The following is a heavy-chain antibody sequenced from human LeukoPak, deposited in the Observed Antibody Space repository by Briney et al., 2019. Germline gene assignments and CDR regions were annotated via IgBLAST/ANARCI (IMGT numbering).Heavy chain of an antibody. Sequence: ASVKVSCKASGGTFSSYAISWVRQAPGQGLEWMGWISAYNGNTNYAQKLQGRVTITTDEPTSTAYMEQRSVRSEDTVVYYCARGAWCIAAGYYMDVWGKGTTVTVSS. V-gene: IGHV1-18*01. J-gene: IGHJ6*03. CDR2: ISAYNGNT. CDR1: GGTFSSYA. CDR3: ARGAWCIAAGYYMDV. D-gene: IGHD6-13*01.